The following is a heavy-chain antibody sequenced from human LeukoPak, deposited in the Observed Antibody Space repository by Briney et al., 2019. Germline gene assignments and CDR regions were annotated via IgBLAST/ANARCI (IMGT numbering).Heavy chain of an antibody. Sequence: GGSLRLSCAASEFTIDDYAMHWVRQAPGKGLEWVSSISWNSGSIDYADSVKGRFTISRDNAKNSLYLQMNSLKTEDMALYYCAKGFSRDVYSYFDYWGQGTLVTVSS. J-gene: IGHJ4*02. D-gene: IGHD5-24*01. CDR1: EFTIDDYA. V-gene: IGHV3-9*03. CDR2: ISWNSGSI. CDR3: AKGFSRDVYSYFDY.